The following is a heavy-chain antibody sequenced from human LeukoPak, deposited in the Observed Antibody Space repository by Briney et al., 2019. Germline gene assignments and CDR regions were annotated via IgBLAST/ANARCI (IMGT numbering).Heavy chain of an antibody. CDR3: AKAVSVAGPELNWFDP. J-gene: IGHJ5*02. D-gene: IGHD6-19*01. CDR1: GFTFSSYG. V-gene: IGHV3-30*18. CDR2: ISYDGSNK. Sequence: GGSLRLSCAASGFTFSSYGMHWVRQAPGKGLEWVAVISYDGSNKYYADSVKGRFTISRDNSKNTLYLQMNSLRAEDTAAYYCAKAVSVAGPELNWFDPWGQGTLVTVSS.